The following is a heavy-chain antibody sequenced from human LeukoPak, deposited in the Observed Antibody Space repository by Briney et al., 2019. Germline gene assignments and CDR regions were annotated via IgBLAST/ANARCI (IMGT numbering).Heavy chain of an antibody. V-gene: IGHV5-51*01. D-gene: IGHD5-24*01. CDR2: IYPGDSDT. Sequence: PGEALKTSWKASEYSSTSYWIGWLRQTPRKGLEWMGIIYPGDSDTRYSPSFQGQVTISADKSISTAHLQRSSLKASDTAMYYCARRGEMATIKNFDYWGQGTLVTVSS. J-gene: IGHJ4*02. CDR3: ARRGEMATIKNFDY. CDR1: EYSSTSYW.